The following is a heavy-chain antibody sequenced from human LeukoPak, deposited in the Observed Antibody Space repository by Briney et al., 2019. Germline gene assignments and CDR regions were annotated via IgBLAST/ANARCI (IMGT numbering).Heavy chain of an antibody. CDR1: GFTFSSYG. J-gene: IGHJ4*02. Sequence: GGSLRLSGAASGFTFSSYGMHWVRQAPGKGLEWVAVIWYDGSNKYYADSVKGRFTISRDNSKNTLYLQMNSLRAEDTAVYYCARDGYYGSGSFVERFDYWGQGILVTVSS. V-gene: IGHV3-33*01. CDR2: IWYDGSNK. CDR3: ARDGYYGSGSFVERFDY. D-gene: IGHD3-10*01.